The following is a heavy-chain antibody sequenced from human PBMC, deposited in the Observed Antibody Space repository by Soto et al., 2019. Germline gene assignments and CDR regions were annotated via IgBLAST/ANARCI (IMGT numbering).Heavy chain of an antibody. J-gene: IGHJ3*02. D-gene: IGHD1-1*01. CDR1: GFTFRSHW. CDR3: AKAEGYSFDI. V-gene: IGHV3-7*01. CDR2: IRQDGNEE. Sequence: EVQVVETGGSLVQPGGSLRLSYAASGFTFRSHWMSWVRQAPGKGLEWVANIRQDGNEEQYLDSVKGRFTLSRDNAKKSLYLQMNGLRAEDTAVYYCAKAEGYSFDIRCQGTMVTVSS.